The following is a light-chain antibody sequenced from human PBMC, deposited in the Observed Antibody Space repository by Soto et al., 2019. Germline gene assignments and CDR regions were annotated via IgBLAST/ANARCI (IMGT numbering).Light chain of an antibody. CDR3: QQFLKWPWK. Sequence: EIVMTQSPATLSVSPGERATLSCRASQSVNSDLAWYQQKPGQAPRLLIYGASTRATGTPARFSGSGSGTEFALTISSLQSEDSAVYYCQQFLKWPWKFGQGTKVDIK. J-gene: IGKJ1*01. CDR1: QSVNSD. CDR2: GAS. V-gene: IGKV3-15*01.